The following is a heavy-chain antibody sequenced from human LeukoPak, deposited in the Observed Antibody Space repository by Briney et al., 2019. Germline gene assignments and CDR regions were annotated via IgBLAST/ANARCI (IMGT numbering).Heavy chain of an antibody. V-gene: IGHV1-46*01. Sequence: ASVKVSCKASGYTFTSYYMHWVRQAPGQGLEWMGIINPSGGSTSYAQKFQGRVTMTRDMSTSTVYMELSSLRSEDTAVYYCARGGSIFGVVSSWGIDYWGQGTLVTVSS. CDR1: GYTFTSYY. CDR2: INPSGGST. D-gene: IGHD3-3*01. J-gene: IGHJ4*02. CDR3: ARGGSIFGVVSSWGIDY.